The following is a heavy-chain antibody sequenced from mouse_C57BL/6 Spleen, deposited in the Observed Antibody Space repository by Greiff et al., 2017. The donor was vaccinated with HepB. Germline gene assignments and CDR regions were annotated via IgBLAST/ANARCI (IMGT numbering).Heavy chain of an antibody. J-gene: IGHJ3*01. CDR3: TRRSYYDV. CDR2: IDPETGGT. CDR1: GYTFTDYE. V-gene: IGHV1-15*01. Sequence: QVQLKESGAELVRPGASVTLSCKASGYTFTDYEMHWVKQTPVHGLEWIGAIDPETGGTAYNQKFKGKAILTADKSSSTAYMELRSLTSEDSAVYYCTRRSYYDVWGQGTLVTVSA. D-gene: IGHD1-1*01.